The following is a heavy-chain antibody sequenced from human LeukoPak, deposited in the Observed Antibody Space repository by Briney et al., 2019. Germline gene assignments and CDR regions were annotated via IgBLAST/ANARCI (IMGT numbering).Heavy chain of an antibody. V-gene: IGHV3-33*01. CDR2: IWYDGSNE. CDR3: ARVHHYGSGSFNYFDY. Sequence: GGSLRLSCAASGFTFSSYGMHWVRQAPGKGLEWVAVIWYDGSNEYYADSVKGRFTISRDNSKNTLYLQMNSLRAEDTAVSYWARVHHYGSGSFNYFDYWGQGTLVTVSS. J-gene: IGHJ4*02. CDR1: GFTFSSYG. D-gene: IGHD3-10*01.